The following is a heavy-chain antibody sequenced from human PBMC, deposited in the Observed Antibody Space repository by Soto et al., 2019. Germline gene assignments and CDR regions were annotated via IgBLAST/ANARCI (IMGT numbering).Heavy chain of an antibody. V-gene: IGHV2-5*02. CDR2: VYWDDDK. J-gene: IGHJ5*01. Sequence: QITLKESGPTLVKPTQTLTLTCTFSGFSLNTRGVAVGWIRQPPGKALDWLALVYWDDDKRYSPSLKNRLTXTXVSSKNQVVLIMTDMDPVDTATYYCAHRAVTNWFDSWGQGTLVTVSS. D-gene: IGHD4-17*01. CDR3: AHRAVTNWFDS. CDR1: GFSLNTRGVA.